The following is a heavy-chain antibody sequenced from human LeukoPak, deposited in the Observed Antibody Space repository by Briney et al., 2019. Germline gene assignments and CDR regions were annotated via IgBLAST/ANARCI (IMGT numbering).Heavy chain of an antibody. Sequence: PGGSLRLSCAASGFTFSSYAMSWVRQAPGKGLEWVSAISGSGGSTYYADSVKGRSTISRDNSKNTLYLQMNSLRAEDTAVYYCAKVYCYGSGSYYNDAFDIWGQGTMVTVSS. CDR3: AKVYCYGSGSYYNDAFDI. CDR2: ISGSGGST. J-gene: IGHJ3*02. V-gene: IGHV3-23*01. CDR1: GFTFSSYA. D-gene: IGHD3-10*01.